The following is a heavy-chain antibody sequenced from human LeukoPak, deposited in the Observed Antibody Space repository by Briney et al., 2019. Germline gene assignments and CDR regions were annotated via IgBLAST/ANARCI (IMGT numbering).Heavy chain of an antibody. Sequence: ASVKVSCKASGYTFTGYYMHWVRQAPGQGLEWMGWINPNSGGTNYAQKFQGMVTMTRDTSISTAYMELSRLRSDDTAVYYCARGIAARPIAYYYYYYMDVWGKGTTVTVSS. J-gene: IGHJ6*03. V-gene: IGHV1-2*02. CDR2: INPNSGGT. D-gene: IGHD6-6*01. CDR3: ARGIAARPIAYYYYYYMDV. CDR1: GYTFTGYY.